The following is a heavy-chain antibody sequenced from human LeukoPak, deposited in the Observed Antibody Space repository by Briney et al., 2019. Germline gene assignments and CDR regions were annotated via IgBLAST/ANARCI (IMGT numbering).Heavy chain of an antibody. CDR2: ISWNSGSI. Sequence: GGSLRLSCAASGFTFDDYAMHWVRQAPGKGLEWVSGISWNSGSIGYADSVKGRFTISRDNAKNSLYLQMNSLRAEDTALHYCAKGSFSSGWYIFDYWGQGTLVTVSS. V-gene: IGHV3-9*01. CDR1: GFTFDDYA. J-gene: IGHJ4*02. CDR3: AKGSFSSGWYIFDY. D-gene: IGHD6-19*01.